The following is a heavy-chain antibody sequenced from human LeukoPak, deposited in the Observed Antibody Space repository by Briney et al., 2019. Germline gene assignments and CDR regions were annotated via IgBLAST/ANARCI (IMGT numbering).Heavy chain of an antibody. D-gene: IGHD3-22*01. CDR2: IYTSGST. Sequence: PSETLSLTCTVSGGSISSGSYYWSWIRQPAGKGLEWIGRIYTSGSTNYNPSLKSRVTISVDTSKNQFSLKLSSVTAADTAVYYCARDYDSSGADAFDIWGQGTMVTVSS. CDR1: GGSISSGSYY. CDR3: ARDYDSSGADAFDI. J-gene: IGHJ3*02. V-gene: IGHV4-61*02.